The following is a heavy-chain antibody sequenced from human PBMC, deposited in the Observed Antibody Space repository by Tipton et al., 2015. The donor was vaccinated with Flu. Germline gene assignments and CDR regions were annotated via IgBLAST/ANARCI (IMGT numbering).Heavy chain of an antibody. CDR1: GYPLTSYG. D-gene: IGHD2-2*01. CDR3: AKPGGPAAVNPFSYFDF. J-gene: IGHJ4*02. V-gene: IGHV1-18*04. CDR2: ISGYDDDT. Sequence: QSGAEVKKPGASMKVSCKASGYPLTSYGVSWVRQAPGQGLEWMGWISGYDDDTNYAQKFQGRVTMTTDTSTSTAYMELRSLRSDDTAVYYCAKPGGPAAVNPFSYFDFWGQGMLVTVSS.